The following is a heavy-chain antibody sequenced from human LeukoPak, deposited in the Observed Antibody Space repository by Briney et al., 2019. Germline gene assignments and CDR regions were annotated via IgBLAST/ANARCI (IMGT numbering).Heavy chain of an antibody. J-gene: IGHJ3*02. V-gene: IGHV1-2*04. CDR1: GYTFTGYY. D-gene: IGHD3-10*01. CDR2: INPNSGGT. Sequence: ASVKVSCKASGYTFTGYYMHWVRQAPGQGLEWMGWINPNSGGTNYAQKFQGWVTMTRDTSISTAYMELSRLRSDDTAVYYCAREDRYYYGSGMSSDGFDIWGQGTMVTVSS. CDR3: AREDRYYYGSGMSSDGFDI.